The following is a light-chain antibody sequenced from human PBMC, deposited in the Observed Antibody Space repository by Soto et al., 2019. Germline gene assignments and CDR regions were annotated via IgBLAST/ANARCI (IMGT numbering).Light chain of an antibody. J-gene: IGKJ4*01. CDR1: QSVRSSH. V-gene: IGKV3-20*01. Sequence: EIVLTQSPGTLSLSPGERATLSCRASQSVRSSHLAWYQQQPGQAPRLLIYGASSRATGIADRFSGSGSGTEFTLTISRLEPEDFEAYYCQQYSDSPLTFGGGTKVDIK. CDR2: GAS. CDR3: QQYSDSPLT.